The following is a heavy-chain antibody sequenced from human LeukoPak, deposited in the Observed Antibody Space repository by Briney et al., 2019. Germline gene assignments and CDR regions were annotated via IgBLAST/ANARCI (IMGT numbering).Heavy chain of an antibody. V-gene: IGHV1-46*01. CDR3: AGEILSGSYYEDY. Sequence: GASVKVSCEASGYTFTSYYMHWVRQAPGQGLEWMGIINPSGGRTRYAQKFQGRVTMTRDTSTSTVYMELSSLRSEDTAVYYCAGEILSGSYYEDYWGQGTLVTVSS. CDR1: GYTFTSYY. J-gene: IGHJ4*02. D-gene: IGHD1-26*01. CDR2: INPSGGRT.